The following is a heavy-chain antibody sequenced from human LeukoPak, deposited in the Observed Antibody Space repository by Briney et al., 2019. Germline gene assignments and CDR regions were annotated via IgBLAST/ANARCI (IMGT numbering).Heavy chain of an antibody. J-gene: IGHJ1*01. V-gene: IGHV3-53*01. D-gene: IGHD4-11*01. CDR3: ARDQYTSNWYVHH. Sequence: GGSVRLSCAASGFTVSSNYMSWVRQAPGKGLEWVSLISSVGSTYYADSVKGRFTISRDNSKNTLYLQMNSLRAEDTAVYYCARDQYTSNWYVHHWGQGTLVTVS. CDR1: GFTVSSNY. CDR2: ISSVGST.